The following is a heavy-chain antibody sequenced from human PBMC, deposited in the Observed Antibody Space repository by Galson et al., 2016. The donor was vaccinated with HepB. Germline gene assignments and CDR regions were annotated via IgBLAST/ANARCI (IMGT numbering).Heavy chain of an antibody. CDR3: ARTCSGIHYSGMDV. V-gene: IGHV3-74*01. CDR2: INSDGSST. Sequence: SLRLSCAASGFTFSSYWMHWVRQAPGKGLVWVSRINSDGSSTTYAGFVKGRFTISRDNAKNTLYLQMNSLRAEDTAVYYCARTCSGIHYSGMDVWGQGTTVTVSS. J-gene: IGHJ6*02. CDR1: GFTFSSYW. D-gene: IGHD3-10*02.